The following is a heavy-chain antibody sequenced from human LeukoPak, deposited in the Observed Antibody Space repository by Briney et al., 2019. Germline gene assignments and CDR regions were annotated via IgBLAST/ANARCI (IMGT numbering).Heavy chain of an antibody. CDR1: GFTFSSYW. Sequence: GGSLRLSCAASGFTFSSYWMSWVRQAPGKGLEWVANIKQDGSEKYYVDSVKGRFTISRDNAKNSLYLQMNSLRAEDTAVYYCARAFYDFWSGYNPTYFDYWGQGTLVTVSS. J-gene: IGHJ4*02. D-gene: IGHD3-3*01. CDR3: ARAFYDFWSGYNPTYFDY. V-gene: IGHV3-7*01. CDR2: IKQDGSEK.